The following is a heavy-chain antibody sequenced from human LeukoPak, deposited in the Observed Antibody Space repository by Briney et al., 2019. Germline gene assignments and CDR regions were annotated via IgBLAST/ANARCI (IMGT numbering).Heavy chain of an antibody. CDR1: GIIFNTYA. D-gene: IGHD2-8*01. Sequence: GSLRLSCAASGIIFNTYALHWVRQAPGQGLEWVAVISYDGSNKYYADSVKGRFTISRDNSENTLYLQMNSLRAEDTAVYYCARSGCTDGVCYTVSYFAYWGQGTLVTVSS. V-gene: IGHV3-30-3*01. J-gene: IGHJ4*02. CDR2: ISYDGSNK. CDR3: ARSGCTDGVCYTVSYFAY.